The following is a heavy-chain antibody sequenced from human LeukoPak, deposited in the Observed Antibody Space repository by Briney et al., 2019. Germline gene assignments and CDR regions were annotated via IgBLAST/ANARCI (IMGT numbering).Heavy chain of an antibody. V-gene: IGHV4-39*01. CDR1: GGSISNSTYY. J-gene: IGHJ4*02. Sequence: KPSETLSLTCTVSGGSISNSTYYWTWIRQPPGKGLEWSVSVYYTGGTFSNPSLKSRVTISLDTSKNQFSLKLTSVTAADTALYYCARQSSSSRPNFDYWGQGILVTVSS. CDR2: VYYTGGT. D-gene: IGHD6-6*01. CDR3: ARQSSSSRPNFDY.